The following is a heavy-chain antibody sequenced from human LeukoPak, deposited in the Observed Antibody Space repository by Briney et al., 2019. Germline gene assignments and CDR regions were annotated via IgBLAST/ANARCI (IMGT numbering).Heavy chain of an antibody. CDR3: ATDQGGGALNY. Sequence: GGSLRLSCAPSGFTFSAYWMTWVRQAPGKGPEWVANIHRDGSVKNYVDSVKGRFTVSRDNTKKSLYLQMNGLRADDTAVYYCATDQGGGALNYWGLGTLVTVSS. V-gene: IGHV3-7*01. J-gene: IGHJ4*02. CDR1: GFTFSAYW. D-gene: IGHD3-16*01. CDR2: IHRDGSVK.